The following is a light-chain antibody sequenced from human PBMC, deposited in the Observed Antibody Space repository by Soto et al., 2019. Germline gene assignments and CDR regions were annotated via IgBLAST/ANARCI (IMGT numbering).Light chain of an antibody. Sequence: EIVLTQSPGTLSLSPGERATLSCRASQSVSSTNLAWYQQKPGQAPRLLIYGTSTRATGIPDRFSGSGSGTECTLTISRLEPEDFAVYYCQQYETSPRGFTFGPGTKVDIK. V-gene: IGKV3-20*01. CDR3: QQYETSPRGFT. J-gene: IGKJ3*01. CDR1: QSVSSTN. CDR2: GTS.